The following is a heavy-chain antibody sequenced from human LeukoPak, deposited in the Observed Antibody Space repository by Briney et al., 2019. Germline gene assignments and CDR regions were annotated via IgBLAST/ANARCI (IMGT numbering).Heavy chain of an antibody. V-gene: IGHV3-30*02. Sequence: GGSLRLSCAASGFTFSSYGMHWVRQAPGKGLEWVAFIRYDGSNKYYADSVKGRFTISRDNSKNTLYLQMNSLRAEDTAVYYCAKDVARFGELPPYDAFDIWGQGTMVTVSS. CDR2: IRYDGSNK. CDR3: AKDVARFGELPPYDAFDI. CDR1: GFTFSSYG. D-gene: IGHD3-10*01. J-gene: IGHJ3*02.